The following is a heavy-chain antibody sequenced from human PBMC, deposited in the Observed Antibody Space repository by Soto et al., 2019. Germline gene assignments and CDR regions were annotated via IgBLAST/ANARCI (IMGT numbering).Heavy chain of an antibody. CDR3: ARGAYYDFWSGCDPLEYGMDV. D-gene: IGHD3-3*01. J-gene: IGHJ6*02. CDR2: INAGNGNT. Sequence: VASVKVSCKASGYTFTSYAMHWVRQAPGQRLEWMGWINAGNGNTKYSQKFQGRVTITRDTSASTAYMELSSLRSEDTAVYYCARGAYYDFWSGCDPLEYGMDVWGQGTTVTVSS. CDR1: GYTFTSYA. V-gene: IGHV1-3*01.